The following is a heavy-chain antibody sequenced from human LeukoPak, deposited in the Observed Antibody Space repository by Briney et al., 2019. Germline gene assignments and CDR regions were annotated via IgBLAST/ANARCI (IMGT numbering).Heavy chain of an antibody. CDR1: GGSISSYY. CDR2: IYYSGST. D-gene: IGHD1/OR15-1a*01. Sequence: SETLSLTCTVSGGSISSYYWSWIRQPPGKGLEWIGYIYYSGSTNYNPSLKSRVTISVDTSKNQFSLKLSSVTAADTAVYYCARGGTGLDYWGQGTLVTVSS. V-gene: IGHV4-59*01. J-gene: IGHJ4*02. CDR3: ARGGTGLDY.